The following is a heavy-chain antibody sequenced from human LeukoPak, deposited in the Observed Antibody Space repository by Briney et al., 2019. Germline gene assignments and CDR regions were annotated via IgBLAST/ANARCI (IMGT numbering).Heavy chain of an antibody. CDR1: GFTFSNSW. CDR3: ARDTVGSLDY. Sequence: GGSLRLSCAASGFTFSNSWMAWVRQAPGKGLEWVANIKQDGSTRHYADSLKGRFTISRDNPENSLYLQMNSLRADDTAVYYCARDTVGSLDYWGQGIPVTVAS. V-gene: IGHV3-7*01. D-gene: IGHD1-26*01. CDR2: IKQDGSTR. J-gene: IGHJ4*02.